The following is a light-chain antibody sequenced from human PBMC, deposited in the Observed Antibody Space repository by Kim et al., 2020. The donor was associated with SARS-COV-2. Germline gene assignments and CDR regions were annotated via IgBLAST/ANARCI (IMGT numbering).Light chain of an antibody. CDR1: SLRSYY. CDR2: GKD. CDR3: NSRDTSDNHLVV. V-gene: IGLV3-19*01. Sequence: SSELTQDPAVSVALGQTIRITCQGDSLRSYYASWYQQKPGQAPVLVIYGKDNRPSGIPDRFYGSSSGNTASLTITGTQAEDEADYYCNSRDTSDNHLVVFGGGTQLTVL. J-gene: IGLJ2*01.